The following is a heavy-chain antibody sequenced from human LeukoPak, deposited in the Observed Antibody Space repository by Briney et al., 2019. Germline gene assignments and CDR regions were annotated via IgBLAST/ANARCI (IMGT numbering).Heavy chain of an antibody. V-gene: IGHV3-74*01. D-gene: IGHD1-14*01. J-gene: IGHJ4*02. CDR3: TRSGIRSGLPGY. CDR1: GFTFSSYW. Sequence: QTGGSLRLSCGASGFTFSSYWMQWVRQPPGKGLVWVSRINSDGTTATYADSVRGRFAISRDNAKNTLYLQMNSLRAEDTAVYYCTRSGIRSGLPGYWGQGTLVTVSS. CDR2: INSDGTTA.